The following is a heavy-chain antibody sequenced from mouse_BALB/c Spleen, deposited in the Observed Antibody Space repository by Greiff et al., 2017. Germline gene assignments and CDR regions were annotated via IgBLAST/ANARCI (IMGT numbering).Heavy chain of an antibody. CDR2: IDPANGDT. J-gene: IGHJ1*01. CDR3: ARDSYWYFDV. D-gene: IGHD3-2*01. Sequence: VQLQQSGAELVKPGASVKLSCTASGFNIKDTYMHWVKQRPEQGLEWIGRIDPANGDTKYDPKFQGKATITADTSSNTAYLQLSSLTSEDTAVYYCARDSYWYFDVWGAGTTVTVSS. CDR1: GFNIKDTY. V-gene: IGHV14-3*02.